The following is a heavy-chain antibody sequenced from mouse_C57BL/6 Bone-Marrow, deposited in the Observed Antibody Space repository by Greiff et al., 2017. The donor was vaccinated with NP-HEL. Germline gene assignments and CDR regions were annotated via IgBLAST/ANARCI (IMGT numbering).Heavy chain of an antibody. CDR3: TRDENYGHYFDY. J-gene: IGHJ2*01. V-gene: IGHV5-9-1*02. Sequence: DVMLVESGEGLVKPGGSLKLSCAASGFTFSSYAMSWVRQTPEKRLEWVAYISSGGDYIYYADTVKGRFTISRDNARNTLYLQMSSLKSEDTAMYYCTRDENYGHYFDYWGQGTTLTVSS. CDR1: GFTFSSYA. CDR2: ISSGGDYI. D-gene: IGHD1-1*01.